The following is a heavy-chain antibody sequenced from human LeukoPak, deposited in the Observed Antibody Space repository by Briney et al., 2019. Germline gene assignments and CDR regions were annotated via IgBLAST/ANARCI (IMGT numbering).Heavy chain of an antibody. CDR1: GYTFTSYG. Sequence: ASVKVSCKASGYTFTSYGISWVPQAPGQGLEWMGWISAYNGNTNYAQKLQGRVTMTTDTSTSTAYMELRSLRSDDTAVYYCARGAGDYDFWSGFYVYYYYYGMDDWGQGTTVTVSS. V-gene: IGHV1-18*01. CDR2: ISAYNGNT. D-gene: IGHD3-3*01. CDR3: ARGAGDYDFWSGFYVYYYYYGMDD. J-gene: IGHJ6*02.